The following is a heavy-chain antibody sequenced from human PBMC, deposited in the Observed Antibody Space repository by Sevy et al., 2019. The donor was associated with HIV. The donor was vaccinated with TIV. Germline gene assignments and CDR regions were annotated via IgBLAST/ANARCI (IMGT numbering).Heavy chain of an antibody. V-gene: IGHV3-23*01. CDR3: AREGCTKAPDY. CDR1: GFTFNKYA. CDR2: LSFGWGKI. D-gene: IGHD2-8*01. J-gene: IGHJ4*02. Sequence: GGSLRLSCAASGFTFNKYAMSWGRQPPGKGLEWVTTLSFGWGKINDEDSVKGRFTISRDNSKSTVYLQMNNLRPADTAVYSCAREGCTKAPDYWGQGTLVTVSS.